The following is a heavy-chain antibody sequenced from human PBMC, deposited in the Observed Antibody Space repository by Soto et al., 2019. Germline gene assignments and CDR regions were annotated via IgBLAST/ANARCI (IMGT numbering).Heavy chain of an antibody. V-gene: IGHV1-69*12. CDR3: ARVGFYGDLYYYYGMDV. D-gene: IGHD4-17*01. J-gene: IGHJ6*02. CDR2: IIPIFGTA. Sequence: QVQLVQSGAEVKKPGSSVKVSCKASGGTFSSYAISWVRQAPGQGLEWMGGIIPIFGTANYAQKFQGRVTITADASMSKXYMELGSLRSEDTAVYYCARVGFYGDLYYYYGMDVWGQGTTVTVSS. CDR1: GGTFSSYA.